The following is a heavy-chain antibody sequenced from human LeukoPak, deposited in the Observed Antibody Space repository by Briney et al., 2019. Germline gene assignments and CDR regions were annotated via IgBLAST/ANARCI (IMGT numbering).Heavy chain of an antibody. D-gene: IGHD3-22*01. J-gene: IGHJ3*02. Sequence: PGGSLRLSCAASGFTFSSYGMHWVRQAPGKGLEWVAFIRYDGSNKYYADSVKGRFTISRDNSKNTLYLQMNSLRAEDTAVYYCARARFDTSGYYYRGFDIWGQGTIVTVSS. CDR3: ARARFDTSGYYYRGFDI. CDR2: IRYDGSNK. V-gene: IGHV3-30*02. CDR1: GFTFSSYG.